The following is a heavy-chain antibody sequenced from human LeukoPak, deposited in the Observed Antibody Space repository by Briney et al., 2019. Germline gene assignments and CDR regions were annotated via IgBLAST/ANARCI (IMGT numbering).Heavy chain of an antibody. CDR1: GGSISSYY. V-gene: IGHV4-59*01. CDR3: ARGNIAVAGTDY. D-gene: IGHD6-19*01. Sequence: PSXTLSLTCTFSGGSISSYYWSWIRQPPGKGLEWIGYIYYSGSTNYNPSLKRGVSISVEKYKNQFSLKLSSVTAADTAVYYCARGNIAVAGTDYWGQGTLVTVSS. J-gene: IGHJ4*02. CDR2: IYYSGST.